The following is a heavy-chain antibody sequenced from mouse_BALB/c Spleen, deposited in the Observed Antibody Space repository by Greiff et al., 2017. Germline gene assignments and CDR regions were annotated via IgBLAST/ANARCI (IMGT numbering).Heavy chain of an antibody. Sequence: EVKLQESGPSLVKPSQTLSLTCSVTGDSITSGYWNWIRKFPGNKLEYMEYISYSGSTYYNPSLKSRISITRDTSKNQYYLQLNSVTTEDTATYYCARNDYGSSHFDYWGQGTTLTVSS. D-gene: IGHD1-1*01. CDR2: ISYSGST. CDR1: GDSITSGY. V-gene: IGHV3-8*02. CDR3: ARNDYGSSHFDY. J-gene: IGHJ2*01.